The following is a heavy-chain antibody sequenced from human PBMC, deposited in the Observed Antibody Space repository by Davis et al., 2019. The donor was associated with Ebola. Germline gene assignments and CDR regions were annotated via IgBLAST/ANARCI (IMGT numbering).Heavy chain of an antibody. D-gene: IGHD2-2*01. J-gene: IGHJ6*01. V-gene: IGHV3-9*01. CDR2: ITWNSGDI. Sequence: SLKISCAASGFTFDDYAMHWVRQPPGKGLEWVSGITWNSGDIGYADSLKGRFTISRDNAKNSLYLQMNSLYQGPIGLPPGTLLQEHLWG. CDR1: GFTFDDYA. CDR3: TLLQEHL.